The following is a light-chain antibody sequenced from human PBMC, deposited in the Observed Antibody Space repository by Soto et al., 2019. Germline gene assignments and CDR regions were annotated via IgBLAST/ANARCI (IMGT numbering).Light chain of an antibody. CDR1: SGHSNYA. J-gene: IGLJ2*01. CDR2: LNSDGSH. V-gene: IGLV4-69*01. CDR3: QTWGTGIHVV. Sequence: QPVLNQSPSASASLGASVKLTCTLSSGHSNYAIAWHQQQPEKGPRYLMKLNSDGSHRKGDGIPDRFAGSSSGAERYLTISSLQSEDEADYYCQTWGTGIHVVFGGGTKLTVL.